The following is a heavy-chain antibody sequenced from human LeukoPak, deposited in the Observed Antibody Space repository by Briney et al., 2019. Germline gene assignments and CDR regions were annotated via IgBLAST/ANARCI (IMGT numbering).Heavy chain of an antibody. D-gene: IGHD6-19*01. CDR1: GGTFSSYA. CDR3: ARAESVAGNFDY. J-gene: IGHJ4*02. CDR2: VLPIFGTA. V-gene: IGHV1-69*01. Sequence: SVKVSCKASGGTFSSYAISWVRQAPGQGLEWMGGVLPIFGTANYAQKFQGRVTITADESTSTAYMELSSLRSEDTAVYYCARAESVAGNFDYWGQGTLVTVSS.